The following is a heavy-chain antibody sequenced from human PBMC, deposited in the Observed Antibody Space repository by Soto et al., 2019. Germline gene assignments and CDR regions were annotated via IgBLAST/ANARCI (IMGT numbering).Heavy chain of an antibody. J-gene: IGHJ5*02. V-gene: IGHV3-21*02. CDR2: ISSNSAYI. CDR1: GFTFRRFT. D-gene: IGHD6-13*01. CDR3: TRDASRDSSARGWFDP. Sequence: EVQLVESGGGLGKPGGSLRLSCAASGFTFRRFTMNWVRQAPGKGLVWVSTISSNSAYIYYTDALRGRFTTSRDNANTPLHLQVHSLRAEDTAVYYCTRDASRDSSARGWFDPWGPGTLVTVSS.